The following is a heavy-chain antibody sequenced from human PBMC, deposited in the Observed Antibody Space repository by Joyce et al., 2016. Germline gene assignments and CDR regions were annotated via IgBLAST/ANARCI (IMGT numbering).Heavy chain of an antibody. CDR3: ARDPQNFGF. CDR1: GDSISSGYF. D-gene: IGHD2/OR15-2a*01. CDR2: IYHNGKT. J-gene: IGHJ4*02. Sequence: VQLQESGPGLVKPSETLSLTCGVSGDSISSGYFYGWVRQAPGKGLEWIANIYHNGKTYYNASLKSRVTISVDTSKNQLSLKLSSVTAADTAVYYCARDPQNFGFWGQGTLVIVSS. V-gene: IGHV4-38-2*02.